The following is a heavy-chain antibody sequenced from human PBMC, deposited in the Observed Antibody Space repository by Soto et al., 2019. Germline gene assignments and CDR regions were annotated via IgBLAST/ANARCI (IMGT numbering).Heavy chain of an antibody. Sequence: ASVKVSCKASGGTFSSYAISWVRQAPGQGLEWMGGIIPIFGTANYAQKFQGRVTITADESTSTAYMELSSLRSEDTAVYYCARSPIVVVPAAIQSYYYYGMDVWGQGTTVTVSS. CDR3: ARSPIVVVPAAIQSYYYYGMDV. CDR1: GGTFSSYA. V-gene: IGHV1-69*13. CDR2: IIPIFGTA. D-gene: IGHD2-2*01. J-gene: IGHJ6*02.